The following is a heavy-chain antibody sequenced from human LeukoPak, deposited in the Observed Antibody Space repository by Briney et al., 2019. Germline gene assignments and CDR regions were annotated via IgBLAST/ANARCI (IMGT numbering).Heavy chain of an antibody. CDR3: ARDQPDDPTANAFDI. D-gene: IGHD5-24*01. CDR1: GGSISSYY. J-gene: IGHJ3*02. Sequence: SETLSLTCTVSGGSISSYYWSWIRQPAGKGLEWIGRIYTSGSTDYNPSLKSRVTMSVDTSKNQFSLKLSSVTAADTAVYYCARDQPDDPTANAFDIWGQGTMVTVSS. CDR2: IYTSGST. V-gene: IGHV4-4*07.